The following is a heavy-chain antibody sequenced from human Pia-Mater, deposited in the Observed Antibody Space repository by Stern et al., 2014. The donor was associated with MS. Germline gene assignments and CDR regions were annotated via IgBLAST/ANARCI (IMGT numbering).Heavy chain of an antibody. CDR1: GFTFSTYP. Sequence: MQLVESGGGVVQPGTSLRLSCAASGFTFSTYPIHWVRQAPGKWLEWVAVISFDGNKKYFADSVKGRFTIARDNSKNTMYLQMNSLRDEDTAIYYCARGYSSGWLFLLDYWGQGTLVIVSS. V-gene: IGHV3-30-3*01. CDR3: ARGYSSGWLFLLDY. J-gene: IGHJ4*02. D-gene: IGHD6-19*01. CDR2: ISFDGNKK.